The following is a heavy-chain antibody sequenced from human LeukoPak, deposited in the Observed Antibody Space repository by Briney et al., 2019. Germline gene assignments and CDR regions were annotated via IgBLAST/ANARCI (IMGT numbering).Heavy chain of an antibody. Sequence: GGSLRLSCAAPGFTFSDYWMSSVGQAPGKGLEWVAHIKQDGSEKYYVDSGKGRFTISRDNAKNSLYLQMNSLRVEDTAVYYCARDRGGSGWYEFECWGQGTLVTVSS. D-gene: IGHD6-19*01. V-gene: IGHV3-7*01. J-gene: IGHJ4*02. CDR1: GFTFSDYW. CDR3: ARDRGGSGWYEFEC. CDR2: IKQDGSEK.